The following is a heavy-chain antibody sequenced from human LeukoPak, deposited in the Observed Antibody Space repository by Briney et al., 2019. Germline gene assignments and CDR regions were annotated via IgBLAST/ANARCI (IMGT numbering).Heavy chain of an antibody. CDR3: ARGQLEYSNGPWEYYYMHV. V-gene: IGHV3-11*04. CDR1: GFTFRDYY. J-gene: IGHJ6*03. CDR2: ISSSGSTI. D-gene: IGHD5-18*01. Sequence: PGGSLRLSCAASGFTFRDYYMSWIRQAPGKGLERVSYISSSGSTIYYADSVKGRFTISRDNAKNSLYLQMNSLRAGDTAVYYCARGQLEYSNGPWEYYYMHVWGKGTTVTVSS.